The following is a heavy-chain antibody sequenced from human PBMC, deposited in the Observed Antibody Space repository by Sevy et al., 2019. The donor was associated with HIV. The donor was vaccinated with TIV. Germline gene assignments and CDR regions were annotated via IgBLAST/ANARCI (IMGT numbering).Heavy chain of an antibody. CDR2: ISWNSGSI. CDR1: GFTFDDYA. Sequence: GGFLRLSCAASGFTFDDYAMHWVRQAPGKGLEWVSGISWNSGSIGYADSVKGRFTISRDNAKNSLYLQMNSLRAEDTALYYCAKDLSSGWLYYYYYGMDVWGQGTTVTVSS. CDR3: AKDLSSGWLYYYYYGMDV. V-gene: IGHV3-9*01. J-gene: IGHJ6*02. D-gene: IGHD6-19*01.